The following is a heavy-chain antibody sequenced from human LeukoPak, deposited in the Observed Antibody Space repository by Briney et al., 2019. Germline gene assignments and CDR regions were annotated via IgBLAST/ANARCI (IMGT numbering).Heavy chain of an antibody. J-gene: IGHJ6*03. CDR1: GYSFTSYW. CDR2: IYPGDSDT. CDR3: ARHLVYSYVDYYYYMDV. D-gene: IGHD5-18*01. V-gene: IGHV5-51*01. Sequence: GESLKISCKGSGYSFTSYWIGWVRQMPGKGPEWMGIIYPGDSDTRYSPSFQGQVTISADKSISTAYLQWSSLKASDTAMYYCARHLVYSYVDYYYYMDVWGKGTTVTVS.